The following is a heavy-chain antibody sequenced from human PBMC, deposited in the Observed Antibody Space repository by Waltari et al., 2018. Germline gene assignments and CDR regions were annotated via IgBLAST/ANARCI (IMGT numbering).Heavy chain of an antibody. Sequence: EVQLVESGGGLVKPGGSLRLSCAASGFTFSSYSMNWVRQAPGKGLEWVSSISSSSSYIYYADSVKGRFTISRDNAKNSLYLQMNSLRAEDTAVYYCASDWNLAITYYYYMDVWGKGTTVTVSS. J-gene: IGHJ6*03. CDR2: ISSSSSYI. CDR1: GFTFSSYS. CDR3: ASDWNLAITYYYYMDV. D-gene: IGHD1-1*01. V-gene: IGHV3-21*01.